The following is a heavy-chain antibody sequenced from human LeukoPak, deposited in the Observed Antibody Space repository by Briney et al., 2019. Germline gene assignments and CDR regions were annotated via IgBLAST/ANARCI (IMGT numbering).Heavy chain of an antibody. V-gene: IGHV3-53*01. Sequence: GGSLRLSCAASGFTVTSSYMSWVRQAPGKGLEWVSVIYSDGSTYYADSVKGRFSISRDHSKNTVLLQMNSLRAEDTAVYYCARAIQSQLLKGYFDFWGQGALVTVS. D-gene: IGHD2-2*01. CDR3: ARAIQSQLLKGYFDF. J-gene: IGHJ4*02. CDR1: GFTVTSSY. CDR2: IYSDGST.